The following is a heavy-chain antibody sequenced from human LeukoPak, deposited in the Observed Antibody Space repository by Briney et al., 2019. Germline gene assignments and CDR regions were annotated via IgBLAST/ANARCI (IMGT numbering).Heavy chain of an antibody. V-gene: IGHV3-11*04. CDR2: ISSRGTTI. CDR3: ARDVYRITGRAFDI. J-gene: IGHJ3*02. CDR1: GITFSDKQ. Sequence: GGSLRLSCAASGITFSDKQMSWIRQAPGKGLEWVSYISSRGTTIYYADSVKGRFTISRDNAKNSLYLQMNSLRAEDTAVYYCARDVYRITGRAFDIWGQGTMVTVSS. D-gene: IGHD1-20*01.